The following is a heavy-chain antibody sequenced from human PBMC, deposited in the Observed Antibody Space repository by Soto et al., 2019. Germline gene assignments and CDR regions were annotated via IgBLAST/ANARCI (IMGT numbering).Heavy chain of an antibody. D-gene: IGHD3-3*01. Sequence: SETLSLTCAVYGGSFSGYYWSWIRQPPGKGLEWIGEINHGGSTNYNPSLKSRVTISVDTSKNQFSLKLSSVTAADTAVYYCARGGTYYDFWSGYYRRGDYYYYYGMDVWGQGTTVTVSS. CDR3: ARGGTYYDFWSGYYRRGDYYYYYGMDV. CDR1: GGSFSGYY. V-gene: IGHV4-34*01. CDR2: INHGGST. J-gene: IGHJ6*02.